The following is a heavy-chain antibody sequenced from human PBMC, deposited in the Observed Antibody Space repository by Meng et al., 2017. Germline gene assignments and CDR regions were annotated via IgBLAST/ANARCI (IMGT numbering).Heavy chain of an antibody. D-gene: IGHD1-1*01. CDR2: INHSGST. CDR3: ARERPRYNWNDKLESTPRFDP. J-gene: IGHJ5*02. V-gene: IGHV4-34*01. Sequence: VPLQPWGAGMVRPSETLSLTCAVYGGSFRGYSWSWIRQPPGKGLEWIGEINHSGSTNSNPSLKSRVTISVDTSKNQFSLKLSSVTAADTAVYYCARERPRYNWNDKLESTPRFDPWGQGTLVTVSS. CDR1: GGSFRGYS.